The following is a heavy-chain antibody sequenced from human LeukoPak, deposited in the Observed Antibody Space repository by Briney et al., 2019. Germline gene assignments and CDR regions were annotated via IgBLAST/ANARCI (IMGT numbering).Heavy chain of an antibody. Sequence: ASVKVSCKASGYTFTSYDFNWVRQATGQRPEWMGWMSPNSGDTGYAQKFQDRVTMTRNTSICTAYMELSSLRSDDTAVYYCARGPPNWGYDYWGPGTLVTVSS. CDR1: GYTFTSYD. J-gene: IGHJ4*02. CDR3: ARGPPNWGYDY. D-gene: IGHD7-27*01. V-gene: IGHV1-8*01. CDR2: MSPNSGDT.